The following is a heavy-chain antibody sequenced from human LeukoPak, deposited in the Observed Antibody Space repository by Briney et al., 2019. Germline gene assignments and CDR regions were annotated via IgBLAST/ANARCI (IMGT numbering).Heavy chain of an antibody. D-gene: IGHD2-15*01. V-gene: IGHV3-49*04. CDR2: IRSKAYGGTT. CDR1: GFTFGEYP. CDR3: TRCRYCSGGSRPNWFDP. Sequence: GRSLRLSCTTSGFTFGEYPMSWVRQAPGKGLEWVGFIRSKAYGGTTEYAASVKGRFTNSRDNSKSIAYLQMNSLTTEDTAVYYCTRCRYCSGGSRPNWFDPWGQGTLVTVSS. J-gene: IGHJ5*02.